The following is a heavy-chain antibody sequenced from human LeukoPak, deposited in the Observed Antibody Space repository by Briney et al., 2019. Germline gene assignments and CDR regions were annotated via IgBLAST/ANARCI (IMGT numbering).Heavy chain of an antibody. Sequence: GGSLRLSCAASGFTFSSYSMDWVRQAPGKGLEWVSSISSSSGYIYYADSVKGRFTISRDNAKNSLYLQMNSLRAEDTAVYYCARYGDYFDYWGQGTLVTVSS. V-gene: IGHV3-21*01. CDR1: GFTFSSYS. CDR3: ARYGDYFDY. CDR2: ISSSSGYI. D-gene: IGHD4-17*01. J-gene: IGHJ4*02.